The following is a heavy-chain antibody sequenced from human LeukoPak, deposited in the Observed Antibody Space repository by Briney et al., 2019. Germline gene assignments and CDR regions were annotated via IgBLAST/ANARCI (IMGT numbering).Heavy chain of an antibody. CDR1: GGSISSSSYY. D-gene: IGHD3-16*01. CDR2: IYYSGST. CDR3: GEEIRYFDY. Sequence: SETLSLTCTVSGGSISSSSYYWGWIRQPPGKGLEWIGSIYYSGSTYYNPSLKSRVTISVDTSKNQFSLKLSSVTAADTAVYYWGEEIRYFDYLGQGTLVAASS. J-gene: IGHJ4*02. V-gene: IGHV4-39*07.